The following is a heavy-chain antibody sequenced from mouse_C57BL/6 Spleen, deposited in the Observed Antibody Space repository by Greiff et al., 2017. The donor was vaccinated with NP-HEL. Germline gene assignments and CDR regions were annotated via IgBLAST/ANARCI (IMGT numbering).Heavy chain of an antibody. V-gene: IGHV1-64*01. Sequence: VQLQQPGAELVKPGASVKLSCKASGYTFTSYWMHWVKQRPGQGLEWIGMIHPSSGSTNYNEKFKGKATLTADKSSNTAYMQLSSLTSEDSAVYYCARGDYGYEGYYAMDYWGQGTSVTVSS. J-gene: IGHJ4*01. CDR3: ARGDYGYEGYYAMDY. D-gene: IGHD2-2*01. CDR2: IHPSSGST. CDR1: GYTFTSYW.